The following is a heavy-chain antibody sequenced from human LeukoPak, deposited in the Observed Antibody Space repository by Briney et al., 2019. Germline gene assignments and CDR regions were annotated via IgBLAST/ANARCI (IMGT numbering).Heavy chain of an antibody. D-gene: IGHD3-10*01. Sequence: SETLSLTCAVYGGSFSGYYWSWIRQPPGKGLEWIGEINHSGSTNYNPSLKSRVTISVDTSKNQFSLKLSSVTAADTAVYYCARLLGGEYGSGSYYFYYGMDVWGQGTTVTVSS. CDR3: ARLLGGEYGSGSYYFYYGMDV. V-gene: IGHV4-34*01. CDR2: INHSGST. CDR1: GGSFSGYY. J-gene: IGHJ6*02.